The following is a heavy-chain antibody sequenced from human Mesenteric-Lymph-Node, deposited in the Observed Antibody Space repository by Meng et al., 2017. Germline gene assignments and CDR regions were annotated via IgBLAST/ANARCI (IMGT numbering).Heavy chain of an antibody. D-gene: IGHD5-18*01. J-gene: IGHJ6*02. V-gene: IGHV4-59*01. CDR2: IYYSGST. Sequence: SETLSLTCTVSGGSISSYYWSWIRQPPGKGLEWIGYIYYSGSTNYNPSLKSRVTISVDTSKNQFSLKLSSVTAADTAVYYCARDLSVGYSYGFPYYYGMDVWGQGTTVTVSS. CDR1: GGSISSYY. CDR3: ARDLSVGYSYGFPYYYGMDV.